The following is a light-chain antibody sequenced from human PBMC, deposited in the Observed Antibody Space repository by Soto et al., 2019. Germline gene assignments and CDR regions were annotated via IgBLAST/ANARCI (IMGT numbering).Light chain of an antibody. CDR3: CSYSDTNTYV. V-gene: IGLV2-23*02. Sequence: QSALTQPASVSGSPGQSITISCTGTNNDVEFYSLDSWLQQHPGKAPKLIIYKVTERPSGVSSRFSGSKSGNTASLTISGLQAEDEADYYCCSYSDTNTYVFGSGTKVTVL. CDR2: KVT. CDR1: NNDVEFYSL. J-gene: IGLJ6*01.